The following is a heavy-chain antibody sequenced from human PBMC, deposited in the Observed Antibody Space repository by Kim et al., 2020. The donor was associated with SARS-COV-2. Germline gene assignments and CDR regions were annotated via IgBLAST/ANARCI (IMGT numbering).Heavy chain of an antibody. CDR3: ARDHGAAAELYY. D-gene: IGHD2-2*01. Sequence: GGSLRLSCAASGFTFSSYWMHWVRQAPGKGLVWVSRINSDGSSTSYADSVQGRFTISRDNAKNTLYLQMNSLRAEDTAVYYCARDHGAAAELYYWGQGTLVTVSS. J-gene: IGHJ4*02. CDR1: GFTFSSYW. V-gene: IGHV3-74*01. CDR2: INSDGSST.